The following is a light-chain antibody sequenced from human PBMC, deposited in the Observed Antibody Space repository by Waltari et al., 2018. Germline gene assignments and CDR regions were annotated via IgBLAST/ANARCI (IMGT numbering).Light chain of an antibody. V-gene: IGKV3-11*01. CDR3: QQRINWPRT. J-gene: IGKJ1*01. CDR2: DAS. CDR1: QSIGSS. Sequence: ETVLTQSQGTLALSPGERATLSCRASQSIGSSLAWYQHIPGQAPRLLFYDASNRATGIPARFSGSGSGTDFTLTISSLEPEDFAVYYCQQRINWPRTFGQGTKVEIK.